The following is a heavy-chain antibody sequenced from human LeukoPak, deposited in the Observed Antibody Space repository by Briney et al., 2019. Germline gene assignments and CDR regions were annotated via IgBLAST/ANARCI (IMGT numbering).Heavy chain of an antibody. CDR3: VRDSLTSGYYFY. CDR2: IIPFFAIV. V-gene: IGHV1-69*04. CDR1: GGTFIRYT. Sequence: SVKVSCKASGGTFIRYTINWVRQAPGQGGEWMGRIIPFFAIVNHAQNFRGRVTITADKSTSTAYMELSSLRSEDTAVYYCVRDSLTSGYYFYWGQGTLVTVSS. J-gene: IGHJ4*02. D-gene: IGHD3-22*01.